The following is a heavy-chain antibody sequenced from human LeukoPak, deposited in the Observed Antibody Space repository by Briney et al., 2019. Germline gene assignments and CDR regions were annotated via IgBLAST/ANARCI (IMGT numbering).Heavy chain of an antibody. J-gene: IGHJ4*02. CDR2: TYYRSKWYN. Sequence: SQTLSLTCAISGDSVSSNSADWNWIRQSPSRGLEWLGRTYYRSKWYNDYAVSVKSRITINPDTSKNQFSLKLSSVTAADTAVYYCARQGLEWLRLFGRDQGIDYWGQGTLVTVSS. CDR1: GDSVSSNSAD. V-gene: IGHV6-1*01. D-gene: IGHD5-12*01. CDR3: ARQGLEWLRLFGRDQGIDY.